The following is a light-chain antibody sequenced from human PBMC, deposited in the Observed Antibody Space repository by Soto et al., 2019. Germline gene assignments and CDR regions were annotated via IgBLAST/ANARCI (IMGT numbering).Light chain of an antibody. Sequence: QAVVTQSPSASASLGASVKLTCTLSSGHSSYAIAWHQQLPEKGPRFLMKLNSDGSHSKGDGIPDRFSGSSSGAERYLIISGLQSKDEADYYCQTWGTGIRVFGGGTKLTVL. J-gene: IGLJ2*01. CDR1: SGHSSYA. CDR3: QTWGTGIRV. V-gene: IGLV4-69*01. CDR2: LNSDGSH.